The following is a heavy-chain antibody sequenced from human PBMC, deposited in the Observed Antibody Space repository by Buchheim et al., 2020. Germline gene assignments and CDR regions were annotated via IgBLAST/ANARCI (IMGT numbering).Heavy chain of an antibody. CDR3: ARGGIVVVPAAAYGYYGMDV. Sequence: QVQLQESGPGLVKPSETLSLTCTVSGGSISSYYWSWIRQPPGKGLEWIGYIYYRGSTNYNPSLKSRVTISVDTSKNQFSLKLSSVTAADTAVYYCARGGIVVVPAAAYGYYGMDVWGQGTT. V-gene: IGHV4-59*08. CDR2: IYYRGST. CDR1: GGSISSYY. D-gene: IGHD2-2*01. J-gene: IGHJ6*02.